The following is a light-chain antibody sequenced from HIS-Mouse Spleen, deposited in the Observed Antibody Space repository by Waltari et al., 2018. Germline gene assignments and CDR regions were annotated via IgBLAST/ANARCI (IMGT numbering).Light chain of an antibody. J-gene: IGKJ3*01. Sequence: DIQMTQSPSSVSASVGDRVTITCRARQGIISWLAWYQQKPGKAPKLLIYAASSLQSGVPSRFSGSGSGTDFTLTISSLQPEDFATYYCQQANSFPSFTLFTFGPGTKVDIK. CDR2: AAS. CDR1: QGIISW. CDR3: QQANSFPSFTLFT. V-gene: IGKV1-12*02.